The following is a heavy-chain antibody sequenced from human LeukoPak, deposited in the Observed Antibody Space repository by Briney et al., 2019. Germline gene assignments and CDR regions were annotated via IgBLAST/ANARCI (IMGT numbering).Heavy chain of an antibody. CDR2: IKYDETEK. CDR1: GFSFSTYW. Sequence: GGSLRLSCAASGFSFSTYWMTWARQAPGKGLEWVANIKYDETEKNYVDSVKGRFTISRDNDKNSLDLQMDILRVDDTAEYYCVKGGHLDNWGQGILVTVSS. V-gene: IGHV3-7*01. J-gene: IGHJ4*02. CDR3: VKGGHLDN.